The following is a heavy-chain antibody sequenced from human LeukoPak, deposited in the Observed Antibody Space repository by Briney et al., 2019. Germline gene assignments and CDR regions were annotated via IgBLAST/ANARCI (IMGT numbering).Heavy chain of an antibody. CDR1: GFTFDDYA. J-gene: IGHJ4*02. CDR3: AKPYYYGSGSSIIFPEYFDY. CDR2: ISWNSGSI. V-gene: IGHV3-9*01. D-gene: IGHD3-10*01. Sequence: GGSLRLSCAASGFTFDDYAMHWVRQAPGKGLEWVSGISWNSGSIGYADSVKGRFTISRDNAKNSLYLQMNSLRAEDTALYYCAKPYYYGSGSSIIFPEYFDYWGQGTLVTVSS.